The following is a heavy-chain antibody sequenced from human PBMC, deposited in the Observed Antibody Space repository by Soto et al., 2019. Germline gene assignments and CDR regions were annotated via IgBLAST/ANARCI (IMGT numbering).Heavy chain of an antibody. D-gene: IGHD3-22*01. CDR1: GFTFSSYG. CDR3: ARCLDYYDSSGYNYYYYGMDV. J-gene: IGHJ6*02. CDR2: IWYDGSNK. Sequence: QVQLVESGGGVVQPGRSLRLSCAASGFTFSSYGMHWVRQAPGKGLEWVAVIWYDGSNKYYADSVKGRFTISRDNSKNTLYLQMNSLRAEDTAVYYCARCLDYYDSSGYNYYYYGMDVWGQVTTVTVSS. V-gene: IGHV3-33*01.